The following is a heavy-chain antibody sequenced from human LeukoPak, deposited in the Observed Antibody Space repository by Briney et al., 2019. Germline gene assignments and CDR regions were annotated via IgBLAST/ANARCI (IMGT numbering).Heavy chain of an antibody. J-gene: IGHJ3*02. CDR2: LQKDGSDI. Sequence: GGSLRLSCAASGFTFSSYSMNWVRQAPDKGLEWVAFLQKDGSDIHYADSVEGRFTISRDNSKNTLYLQMNSLRPEDTAVYYCANRRGTQVLGNNIDIWGQGTLVTVSS. D-gene: IGHD2/OR15-2a*01. CDR1: GFTFSSYS. V-gene: IGHV3-30*02. CDR3: ANRRGTQVLGNNIDI.